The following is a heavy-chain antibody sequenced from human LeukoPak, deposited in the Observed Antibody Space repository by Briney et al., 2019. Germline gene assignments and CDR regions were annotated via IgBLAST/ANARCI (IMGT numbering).Heavy chain of an antibody. Sequence: SETLSLTCAVSGGSISSGGYSWSWIRQPPGKGLEWIGYIYHSGSTYYNPSLKSRVTISVDRSKNQFSLKLSSVTAADTAVYYCARGTDYDYVWGSYRPDAFDIWGQGTLVTVSS. D-gene: IGHD3-16*02. CDR2: IYHSGST. CDR1: GGSISSGGYS. V-gene: IGHV4-30-2*01. J-gene: IGHJ4*02. CDR3: ARGTDYDYVWGSYRPDAFDI.